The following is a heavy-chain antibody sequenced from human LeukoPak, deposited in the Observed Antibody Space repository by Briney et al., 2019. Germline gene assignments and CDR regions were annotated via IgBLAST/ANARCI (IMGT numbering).Heavy chain of an antibody. CDR3: ARPPGLAGHYSYYYGVDV. J-gene: IGHJ6*02. Sequence: GGSLRLSYAASGFTVSNSYMNWVRQAPGKGLEWVSVIYSGGNTYYADSVRGRFIISRDNSENTVYLQMNSLRAGDTAVYFCARPPGLAGHYSYYYGVDVWGQGTTVTVSS. CDR2: IYSGGNT. D-gene: IGHD6-19*01. V-gene: IGHV3-66*04. CDR1: GFTVSNSY.